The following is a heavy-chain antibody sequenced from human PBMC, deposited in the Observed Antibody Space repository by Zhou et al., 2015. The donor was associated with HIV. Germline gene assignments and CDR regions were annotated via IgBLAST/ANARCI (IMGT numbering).Heavy chain of an antibody. J-gene: IGHJ4*02. CDR1: GFTFSVFV. Sequence: QLVESGGGLVKPGGSLRLTCETSGFTFSVFVFHWVRQVPGKAPLWVARLGDDGSTKTYADSVEGPIHHSRDNAKKTLYLDMNSLRVEDTAVYYCARVRLPGRHFDWVRSPPAYWGQGALVTVSS. CDR3: ARVRLPGRHFDWVRSPPAY. D-gene: IGHD3-9*01. CDR2: LGDDGSTK. V-gene: IGHV3-74*03.